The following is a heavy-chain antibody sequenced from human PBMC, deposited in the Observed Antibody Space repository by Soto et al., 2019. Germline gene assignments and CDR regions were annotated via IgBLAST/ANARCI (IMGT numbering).Heavy chain of an antibody. CDR2: IYPGDSDT. J-gene: IGHJ5*02. V-gene: IGHV5-51*01. CDR1: GYIFTNYW. CDR3: ARHGSIGARQNWFDP. D-gene: IGHD6-6*01. Sequence: GESLKISCKGSGYIFTNYWIGWVRQMPGKGLEWMGIIYPGDSDTRYSPSFQGQVTISVDKSISTAYLQWSSLKASDTAIYYCARHGSIGARQNWFDPWGQGTLVTVSS.